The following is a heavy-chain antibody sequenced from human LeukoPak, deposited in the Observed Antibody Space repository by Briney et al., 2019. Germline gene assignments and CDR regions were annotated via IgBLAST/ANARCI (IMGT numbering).Heavy chain of an antibody. CDR1: GFPFSTYW. Sequence: GGSLRLSCAASGFPFSTYWITWVRHAPGKGLEWVANIKNDGSEKYYVDSVKGRFTISRDNAENSLFLQMNSLRVEDTAIYYCTRDSGLTGYDLLDYWGQGTLVTVSS. V-gene: IGHV3-7*01. J-gene: IGHJ4*02. CDR2: IKNDGSEK. D-gene: IGHD5-12*01. CDR3: TRDSGLTGYDLLDY.